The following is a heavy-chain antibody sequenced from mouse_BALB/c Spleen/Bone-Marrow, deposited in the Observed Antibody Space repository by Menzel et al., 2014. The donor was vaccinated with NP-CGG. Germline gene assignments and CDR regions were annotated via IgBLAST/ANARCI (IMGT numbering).Heavy chain of an antibody. D-gene: IGHD2-3*01. Sequence: EVMLVESGGGLVQPGGSMELSCVASGFTLSNYWTNWVRQSPEKGLEWVAEIRLKSNNYATHYAESVKGRFTISRDDSKSSVYLQMNNLRAEDTGIYYCTSMRRRGFAYWGQGTLVTVSA. CDR1: GFTLSNYW. CDR3: TSMRRRGFAY. CDR2: IRLKSNNYAT. V-gene: IGHV6-6*02. J-gene: IGHJ3*01.